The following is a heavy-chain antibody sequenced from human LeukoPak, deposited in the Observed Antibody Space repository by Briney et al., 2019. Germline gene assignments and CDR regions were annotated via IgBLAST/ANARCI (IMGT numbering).Heavy chain of an antibody. CDR3: ASVVGATFEY. J-gene: IGHJ4*02. CDR1: GYSISSGYY. CDR2: IYHSGST. D-gene: IGHD1-26*01. V-gene: IGHV4-38-2*02. Sequence: PSETLSLTCTVSGYSISSGYYWGWIRPPPGKGLEWIGSIYHSGSTYYNPSLKSRVTISVDTSKNQFSLKLSSVTAADTAVYYCASVVGATFEYWGQGTLVTVSS.